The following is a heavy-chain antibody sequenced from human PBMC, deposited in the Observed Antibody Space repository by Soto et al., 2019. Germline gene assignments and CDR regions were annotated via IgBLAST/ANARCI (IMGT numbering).Heavy chain of an antibody. J-gene: IGHJ1*01. CDR2: VSGSGGST. CDR3: ARTSGVTAANKFFQH. D-gene: IGHD1-20*01. V-gene: IGHV3-23*01. Sequence: EVQLLESGGGLVQPGGSLRLSCAASGFTFSDYDMSWVRQAPGRGLEWVSAVSGSGGSTYYADFVKGRFTISRDNSKKALYLQMNALIAEDAALYYCARTSGVTAANKFFQHWGQGTLVPVSS. CDR1: GFTFSDYD.